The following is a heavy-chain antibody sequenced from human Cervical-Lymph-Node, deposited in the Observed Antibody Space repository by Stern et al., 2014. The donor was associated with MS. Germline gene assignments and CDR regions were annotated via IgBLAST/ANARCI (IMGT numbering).Heavy chain of an antibody. V-gene: IGHV1-46*03. D-gene: IGHD4-17*01. Sequence: QVQLVQSGVEVKKPGASGKVSCKASGDTFASYPIHFLRHAPGQVPVWMGIVNPTDGRSTYAQTFKSRVTMTRDTSTRSVYMELRSLKVGDTAIYFCANPLPYANWGQGTRVTVSS. CDR2: VNPTDGRS. J-gene: IGHJ1*01. CDR1: GDTFASYP. CDR3: ANPLPYAN.